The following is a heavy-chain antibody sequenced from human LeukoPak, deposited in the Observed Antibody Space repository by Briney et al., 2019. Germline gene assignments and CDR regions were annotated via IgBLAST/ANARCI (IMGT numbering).Heavy chain of an antibody. J-gene: IGHJ4*02. V-gene: IGHV3-43*01. D-gene: IGHD2-21*02. CDR3: AKEVDCPSDCLFFHS. Sequence: GRSLRLSCAASGFTFDRFTIHWVRQTPGKGLEWVSLINRRGHTFYADSVKGRFTISRDNSRNSVFLQMNSLRPEDTALYHCAKEVDCPSDCLFFHSWGQGTLVTVSS. CDR2: INRRGHT. CDR1: GFTFDRFT.